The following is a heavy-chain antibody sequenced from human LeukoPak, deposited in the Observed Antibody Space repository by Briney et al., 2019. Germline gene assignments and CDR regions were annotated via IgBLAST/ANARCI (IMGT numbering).Heavy chain of an antibody. CDR2: IIPIFGTA. CDR3: ASGDTAINY. D-gene: IGHD5-18*01. CDR1: GGTFSSYA. J-gene: IGHJ4*02. V-gene: IGHV1-69*05. Sequence: SVKVSCKASGGTFSSYAISWVRQAPGQGLEWMGRIIPIFGTANYAQKFQGRVTITTDESTSTAYMELSRLRSDDTAVYYCASGDTAINYWGQGTLVTVSS.